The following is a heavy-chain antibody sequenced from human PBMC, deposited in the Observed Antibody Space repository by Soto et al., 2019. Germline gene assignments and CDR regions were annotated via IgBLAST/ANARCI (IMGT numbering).Heavy chain of an antibody. V-gene: IGHV3-21*01. J-gene: IGHJ3*02. Sequence: PGGSLRLSCAASGFTFSSYSMNWVRQAPGKGLEWVSSISSSSSYIYYADSVKGRFTISRDNAKNSLYLQMNSLRAEDTSLYYCARCMRSPCYFYAFANWGQGTMVTVSS. CDR2: ISSSSSYI. CDR1: GFTFSSYS. D-gene: IGHD2-15*01. CDR3: ARCMRSPCYFYAFAN.